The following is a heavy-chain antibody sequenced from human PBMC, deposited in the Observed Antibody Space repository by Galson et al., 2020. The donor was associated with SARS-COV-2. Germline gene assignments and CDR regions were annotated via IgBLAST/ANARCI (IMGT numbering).Heavy chain of an antibody. V-gene: IGHV3-53*01. CDR3: ARRGWFGELDY. Sequence: GGSLRLSCAASGFTVNSNYMSWVRQAPGKGLEWVSVIYSGGSTYYADSVKGRFTISRDNSKNTLYLQMNSLRAEDTAVYYCARRGWFGELDYGGQGTLVTVSS. J-gene: IGHJ4*02. D-gene: IGHD3-10*01. CDR1: GFTVNSNY. CDR2: IYSGGST.